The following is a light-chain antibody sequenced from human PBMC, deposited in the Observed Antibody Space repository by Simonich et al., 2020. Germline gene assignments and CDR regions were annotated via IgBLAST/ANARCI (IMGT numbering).Light chain of an antibody. J-gene: IGLJ2*01. CDR2: DVR. CDR3: SSYTSSSTFV. CDR1: SSDVGGYNY. Sequence: QSALTQPASVSGSPGQSIPISCTGTSSDVGGYNYVSWYQQHPGKAPKLIIYDVRKRPSGVSKRFSGSKSGNTASLTISGLQAEDEADYYCSSYTSSSTFVFGGGTKLTVL. V-gene: IGLV2-14*01.